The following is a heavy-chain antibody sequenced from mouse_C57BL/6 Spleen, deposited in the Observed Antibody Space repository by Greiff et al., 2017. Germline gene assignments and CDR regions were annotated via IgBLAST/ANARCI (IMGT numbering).Heavy chain of an antibody. Sequence: QVQLKQPGAELVKPGASVKMSCQASGYTFTSYWITWVKQRPGQGLEWIGDIYPGSGSTNYNEKFKSKATLTVETSSSTAYMQRSSLTSEDSAVYYCARGDYGSKRGFAYWGQGTLVTVSA. V-gene: IGHV1-55*01. CDR1: GYTFTSYW. CDR2: IYPGSGST. J-gene: IGHJ3*01. D-gene: IGHD1-1*01. CDR3: ARGDYGSKRGFAY.